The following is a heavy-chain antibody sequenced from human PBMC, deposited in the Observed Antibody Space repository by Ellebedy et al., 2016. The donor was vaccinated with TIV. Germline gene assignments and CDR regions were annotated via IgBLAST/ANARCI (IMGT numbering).Heavy chain of an antibody. CDR1: GFTVSSNY. J-gene: IGHJ4*02. Sequence: GESLKISCAASGFTVSSNYMSWVRQAPGKGLEWVSVLYSGGSTYYADSVKGRFTISRDNSKNTRYLQMNSLSAEDTAVYYCAKDRERYQLLPYFDYWGQGTLVTVSS. CDR2: LYSGGST. V-gene: IGHV3-53*01. CDR3: AKDRERYQLLPYFDY. D-gene: IGHD2-2*01.